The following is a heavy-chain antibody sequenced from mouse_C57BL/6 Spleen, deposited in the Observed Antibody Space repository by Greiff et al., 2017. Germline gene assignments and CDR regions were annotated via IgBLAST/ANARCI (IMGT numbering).Heavy chain of an antibody. D-gene: IGHD1-1*01. CDR3: ASSIYYYGSSYEGYAMDY. J-gene: IGHJ4*01. Sequence: VQLQQPGTELVKPGASVKLSCKASGYTFTSYWMHWVKQRPGQGLEWIGNINPSNGGTNYNEKFKSKATLTVDKSSSTAYMQLSSLTSEDSAVYYCASSIYYYGSSYEGYAMDYWGQGTSVTVSS. CDR2: INPSNGGT. CDR1: GYTFTSYW. V-gene: IGHV1-53*01.